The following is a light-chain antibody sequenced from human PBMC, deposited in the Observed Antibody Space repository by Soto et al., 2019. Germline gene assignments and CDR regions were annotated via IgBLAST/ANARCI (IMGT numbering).Light chain of an antibody. CDR3: QQYGSSPPIT. J-gene: IGKJ5*01. CDR1: QSVSSTS. Sequence: EVVLPQSPGTLSLSPGESSTLLCLASQSVSSTSLALYQQKPGQAPRLLIYGASSRATGIPDRFSGSGSGTDFTLTISRLEPEDFAVYYCQQYGSSPPITFGQGTRLEI. V-gene: IGKV3-20*01. CDR2: GAS.